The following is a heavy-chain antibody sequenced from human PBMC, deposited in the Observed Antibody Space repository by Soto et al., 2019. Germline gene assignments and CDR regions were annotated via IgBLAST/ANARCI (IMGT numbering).Heavy chain of an antibody. Sequence: XGSLGLSCAASGFTFSSYSMNWVRQAPGKGLEWVSSISSSSSYIYYADSVKGRFTISRDNAKNSLYLQMNSLRAEDTAVYYCASPRPGWYGYYYYYGMDVWGQGT. CDR3: ASPRPGWYGYYYYYGMDV. J-gene: IGHJ6*02. D-gene: IGHD6-19*01. V-gene: IGHV3-21*01. CDR1: GFTFSSYS. CDR2: ISSSSSYI.